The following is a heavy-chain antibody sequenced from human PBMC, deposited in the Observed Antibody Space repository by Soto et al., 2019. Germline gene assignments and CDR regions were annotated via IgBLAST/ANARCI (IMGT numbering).Heavy chain of an antibody. CDR3: AREPYGDSQYFDY. CDR2: VSFDGKVT. CDR1: GFTFNSVS. V-gene: IGHV3-30*04. D-gene: IGHD2-21*02. Sequence: ESVGGMAQAGTSLRLSCTGSGFTFNSVSQHWVRQGPDKGLEWVAVVSFDGKVTYYADSVKGRFTVSRDISKNTIYLPANSLRPEDTAVYYCAREPYGDSQYFDYWGQGTPVTVSS. J-gene: IGHJ4*02.